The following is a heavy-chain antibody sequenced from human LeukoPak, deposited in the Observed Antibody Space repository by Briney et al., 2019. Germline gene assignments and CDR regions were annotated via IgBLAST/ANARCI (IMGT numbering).Heavy chain of an antibody. CDR3: ARSSGWYGDWFDP. Sequence: KPSETLSLTCTVSGGSISSGSYYWSWIRQPPGKGLEWIGEINHSGSTNYNPSLKSRVTISVDTSKNQFSLKLSSVTAADTAVYYCARSSGWYGDWFDPWGQGTLVTVSS. V-gene: IGHV4-39*07. D-gene: IGHD6-19*01. J-gene: IGHJ5*02. CDR1: GGSISSGSYY. CDR2: INHSGST.